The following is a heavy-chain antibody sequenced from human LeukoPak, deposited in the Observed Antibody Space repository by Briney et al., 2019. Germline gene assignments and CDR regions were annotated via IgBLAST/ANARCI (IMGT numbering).Heavy chain of an antibody. CDR2: INPNNGGT. CDR1: GYTFTGYY. V-gene: IGHV1-2*06. J-gene: IGHJ6*02. D-gene: IGHD6-19*01. CDR3: ASLLYSSGWYRDYYYYGMDV. Sequence: ASVKVSCKASGYTFTGYYMHWVRQAPGQGLEWMGRINPNNGGTNYAQKFQGRVTMTRDTSISTAYMELSSLRSEDTAVYYCASLLYSSGWYRDYYYYGMDVWGQGTTVTVSS.